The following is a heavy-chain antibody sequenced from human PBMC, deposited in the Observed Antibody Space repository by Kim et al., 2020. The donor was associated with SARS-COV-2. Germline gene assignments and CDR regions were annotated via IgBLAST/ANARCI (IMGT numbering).Heavy chain of an antibody. CDR2: IYYSGST. CDR1: GGSISSYY. D-gene: IGHD6-6*01. Sequence: SETLSLTCTVSGGSISSYYWSWIRQPPGKGLEWIGYIYYSGSTHYNPSLKSRVTISVDTSKNQFSLKLSSVTAADTAVYYCASRSMAARPDAFDIGGQGT. V-gene: IGHV4-59*01. J-gene: IGHJ3*02. CDR3: ASRSMAARPDAFDI.